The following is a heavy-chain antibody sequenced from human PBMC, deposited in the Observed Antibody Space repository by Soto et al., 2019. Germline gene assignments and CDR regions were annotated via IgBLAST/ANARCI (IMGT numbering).Heavy chain of an antibody. CDR3: ARDLTEYYSSSRDG. Sequence: ASVKVSCKASGYTFTSYGISWVRHAPGQGLEWMGWISAYNGNTNYAQKLQGRVTMTTDTSTSTAYMELRSLRSDDTAVYYWARDLTEYYSSSRDGWGQGTTVIVAS. D-gene: IGHD3-10*01. CDR2: ISAYNGNT. CDR1: GYTFTSYG. V-gene: IGHV1-18*01. J-gene: IGHJ6*02.